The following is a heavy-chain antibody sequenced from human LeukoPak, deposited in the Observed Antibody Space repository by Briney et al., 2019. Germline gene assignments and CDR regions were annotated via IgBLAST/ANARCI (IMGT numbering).Heavy chain of an antibody. CDR2: IYYSGST. V-gene: IGHV4-31*03. J-gene: IGHJ4*02. Sequence: PSETLSLTCTVSGGSISSGGYSWSWIRQHPGKGLEWIGYIYYSGSTYYNPPLKSRVTISVDTSKNQFSLKLSSVTAADTAVYYCARVQSSAVDYWGQGTLVTVSS. CDR1: GGSISSGGYS. CDR3: ARVQSSAVDY. D-gene: IGHD3-22*01.